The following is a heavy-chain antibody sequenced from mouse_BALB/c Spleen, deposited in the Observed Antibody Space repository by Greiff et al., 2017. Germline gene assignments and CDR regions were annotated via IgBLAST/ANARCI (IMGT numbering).Heavy chain of an antibody. J-gene: IGHJ2*01. CDR3: AREGGNYYFDY. D-gene: IGHD2-1*01. Sequence: EVQLVESGPELVKPGASVKISCKASGYSFTGYYMHWVKQSHVKSLEWIGRINPYNGATSYNQNFKDKASLTVDKSSSTAYMELHSLTSEDSAVYYCAREGGNYYFDYWGQGTTLTVSS. CDR1: GYSFTGYY. CDR2: INPYNGAT. V-gene: IGHV1-31*01.